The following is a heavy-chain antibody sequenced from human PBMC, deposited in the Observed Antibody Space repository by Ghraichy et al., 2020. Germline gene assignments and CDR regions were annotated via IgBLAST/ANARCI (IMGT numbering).Heavy chain of an antibody. CDR3: AHIHGSGDYGHSYMDV. Sequence: SGPTLVKPTQTLTLTCTFSGFSLSTTAVGVGWIRQPPGKALEWLALIYWNDDRRYSPSLNTRLTITKGTSKNQVVLMMTNMDPVDTGTYYCAHIHGSGDYGHSYMDVWGKGTTVTVSS. CDR2: IYWNDDR. CDR1: GFSLSTTAVG. J-gene: IGHJ6*03. D-gene: IGHD4-17*01. V-gene: IGHV2-5*01.